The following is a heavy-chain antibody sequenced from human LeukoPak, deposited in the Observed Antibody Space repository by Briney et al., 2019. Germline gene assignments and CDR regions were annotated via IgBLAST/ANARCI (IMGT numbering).Heavy chain of an antibody. V-gene: IGHV4-59*08. Sequence: SETLSLTCTVSDGSISSYYWTWIRQPPGKGLEWIGYIYYSGSTNYNPSLKSRVTIPVDTSKNQFSLKLSSVTAADTAVYFCARGPYSYDSSGAFDIWGQGTMVTVSS. CDR1: DGSISSYY. CDR3: ARGPYSYDSSGAFDI. CDR2: IYYSGST. J-gene: IGHJ3*02. D-gene: IGHD3-22*01.